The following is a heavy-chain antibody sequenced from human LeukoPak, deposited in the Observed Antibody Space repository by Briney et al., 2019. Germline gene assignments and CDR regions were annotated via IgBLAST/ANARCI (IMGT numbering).Heavy chain of an antibody. D-gene: IGHD2-21*02. J-gene: IGHJ5*02. V-gene: IGHV4-39*07. Sequence: SETLSLTCTVSGGSISSSSYYWGWIRQPPGKGLEWIVNIYYSGRTYYNPSLKSRVTISVDTSKNQFSLKLSSVTAADTAVYYCARDRGCGGDCYYQLKPYNWFDPWGQGTLVTVSS. CDR3: ARDRGCGGDCYYQLKPYNWFDP. CDR2: IYYSGRT. CDR1: GGSISSSSYY.